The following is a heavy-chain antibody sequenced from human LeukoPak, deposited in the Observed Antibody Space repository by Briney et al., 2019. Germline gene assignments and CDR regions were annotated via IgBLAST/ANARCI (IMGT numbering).Heavy chain of an antibody. CDR2: IDPSDSYT. Sequence: GESLKISCKGSGYSFTSYWISWVRQMSGTGLEWMGRIDPSDSYTNYSPSFQGHVTISADKSISTTYLQWSSLKASDTAMYYCARLVYYDSSGYYYYFDYWGQGTLVTVSS. CDR3: ARLVYYDSSGYYYYFDY. CDR1: GYSFTSYW. V-gene: IGHV5-10-1*01. D-gene: IGHD3-22*01. J-gene: IGHJ4*02.